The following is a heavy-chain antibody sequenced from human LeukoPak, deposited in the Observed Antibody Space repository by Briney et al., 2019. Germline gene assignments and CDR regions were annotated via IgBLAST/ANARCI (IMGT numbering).Heavy chain of an antibody. V-gene: IGHV3-21*01. CDR1: GFTFSSYS. CDR3: ARRLMGATYGAFDI. CDR2: ISSSSSYI. Sequence: GGSLRLSCAASGFTFSSYSMNWVRQAPGKGLEWVSSISSSSSYIYYADSVKGRFTISRDNAKNSLYLQMNSLRAEDTAVYYCARRLMGATYGAFDIWGQGTMVTVSS. D-gene: IGHD1-26*01. J-gene: IGHJ3*02.